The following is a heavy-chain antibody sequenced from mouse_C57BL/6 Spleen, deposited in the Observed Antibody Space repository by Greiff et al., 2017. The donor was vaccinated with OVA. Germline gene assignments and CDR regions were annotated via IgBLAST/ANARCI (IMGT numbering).Heavy chain of an antibody. CDR3: ARITTDFAY. Sequence: VKVVESGPGLVAPSQSLSITCTVSGFSLTSYGVDWVRQSPGKGLEWLGVIWGVGSTNYNSALKSRLSISKDNSKSQVFLKMNSLQTDDTAMYYCARITTDFAYWGQGTLVTVSA. V-gene: IGHV2-6*01. J-gene: IGHJ3*01. D-gene: IGHD1-1*01. CDR2: IWGVGST. CDR1: GFSLTSYG.